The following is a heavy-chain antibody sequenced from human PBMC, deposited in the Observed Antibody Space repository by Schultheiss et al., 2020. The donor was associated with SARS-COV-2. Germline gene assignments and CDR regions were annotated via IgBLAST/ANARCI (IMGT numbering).Heavy chain of an antibody. V-gene: IGHV4-61*08. Sequence: SETLSLTCTVSGGSISSGGYYWSWIRQPPGKGLEWIGEINHSGSTNYNPSLKSRVTISVDTSKNQFSLKLSSVTAADTAVYYCARGGTMVRGVVESAFDIWGQGTMVTVSS. D-gene: IGHD3-10*01. CDR2: INHSGST. CDR1: GGSISSGGYY. J-gene: IGHJ3*02. CDR3: ARGGTMVRGVVESAFDI.